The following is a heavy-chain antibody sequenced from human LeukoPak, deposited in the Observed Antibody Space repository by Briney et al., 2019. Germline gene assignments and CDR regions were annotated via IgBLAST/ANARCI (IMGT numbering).Heavy chain of an antibody. J-gene: IGHJ4*02. CDR3: ARDLGYSIDY. CDR2: INSDESIT. Sequence: GGSLRLSCAASGFTFSSCWIHWVRQAPGKGLVWVSLINSDESITTYADSVKGRFTISRDNAKNTLYLQMNSLRPEDTAVYYCARDLGYSIDYWGQGTLVTVSS. D-gene: IGHD5-18*01. CDR1: GFTFSSCW. V-gene: IGHV3-74*03.